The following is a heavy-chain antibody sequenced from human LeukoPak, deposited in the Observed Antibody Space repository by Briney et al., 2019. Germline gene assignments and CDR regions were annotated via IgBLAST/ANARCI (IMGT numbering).Heavy chain of an antibody. J-gene: IGHJ6*02. CDR3: ARGTFGVVISPAYYYYGMDV. D-gene: IGHD3-3*01. CDR1: GFTFSNYG. CDR2: ISYDGTNK. V-gene: IGHV3-30*03. Sequence: GGSLRLSCAASGFTFSNYGMHWVRQAPGKGLDWVAVISYDGTNKYYADSVKGRFTISRDNSKNTLYLQMSSLRAEDTAVYYCARGTFGVVISPAYYYYGMDVWGQGTTVTVSS.